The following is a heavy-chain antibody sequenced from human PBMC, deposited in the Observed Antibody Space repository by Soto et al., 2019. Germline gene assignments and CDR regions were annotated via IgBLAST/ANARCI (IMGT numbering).Heavy chain of an antibody. J-gene: IGHJ6*02. V-gene: IGHV3-30*04. CDR3: AIERPVYYYDSSGPEGSYYYDGMDV. Sequence: HPGGSVRLSCAASGFTFSSSATHWVRQAPGQGLEWVAVISSDGSNKSYADSVKGRFTISRDNYKNTLYLQMHSLRSEDTAVYYCAIERPVYYYDSSGPEGSYYYDGMDVWGQGTTVTVAS. CDR2: ISSDGSNK. D-gene: IGHD3-22*01. CDR1: GFTFSSSA.